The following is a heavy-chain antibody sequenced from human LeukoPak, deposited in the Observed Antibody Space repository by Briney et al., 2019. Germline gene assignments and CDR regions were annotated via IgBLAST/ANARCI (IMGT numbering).Heavy chain of an antibody. J-gene: IGHJ6*02. CDR3: ARDRGYGMDV. V-gene: IGHV4-4*08. CDR1: GGSISTYH. Sequence: SETLSLTCTVSGGSISTYHWSWIRQPPGKGLEWIGYIYTSGSTRYNPSLNSRVTISVDTSKNQFSLKLSSVTAADTAVYYCARDRGYGMDVWGQGTTVTVSS. CDR2: IYTSGST.